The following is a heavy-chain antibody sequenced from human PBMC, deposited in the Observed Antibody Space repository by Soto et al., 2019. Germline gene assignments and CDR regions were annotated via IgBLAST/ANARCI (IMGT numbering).Heavy chain of an antibody. V-gene: IGHV1-18*03. CDR1: GYTFTSYG. Sequence: QVQLVQSGAEVKTPGASVKVSCKASGYTFTSYGSNWVRQAPGQGLEWMGWINTYNGNTNYAQRLQGRVTITTDTSTSTAYMELRSLRSDDMAVYYCARDTYGLFDSWGQGTLVTVSS. CDR3: ARDTYGLFDS. J-gene: IGHJ4*02. D-gene: IGHD3-10*01. CDR2: INTYNGNT.